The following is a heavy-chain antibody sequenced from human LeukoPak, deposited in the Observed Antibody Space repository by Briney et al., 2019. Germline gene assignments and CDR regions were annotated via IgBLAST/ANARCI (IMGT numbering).Heavy chain of an antibody. CDR1: GYTFTSYG. J-gene: IGHJ6*03. V-gene: IGHV1-18*01. Sequence: GASVKVSCKASGYTFTSYGISWVRQAPGQGLEWMGWNSAYNGNTNYAQKLQGRVTMTTDTSTSTAYMELRSLRSDDTAVYYCARDKSSSPFYYYYYMDVWGKGTTVTVSS. CDR2: NSAYNGNT. CDR3: ARDKSSSPFYYYYYMDV. D-gene: IGHD6-6*01.